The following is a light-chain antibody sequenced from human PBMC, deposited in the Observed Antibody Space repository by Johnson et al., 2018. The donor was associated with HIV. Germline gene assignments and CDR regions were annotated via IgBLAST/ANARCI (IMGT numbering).Light chain of an antibody. J-gene: IGLJ1*01. CDR3: GTWDSSLSALWV. CDR1: SSNIGNNY. CDR2: DNN. V-gene: IGLV1-51*01. Sequence: QSVLTQPPSVSAAPGQKGTISCSGSSSNIGNNYVSWYQQLPGTAPKLLIYDNNKRPSGIPDRFAGSKSGTSATLGITGLQTGDEADYYCGTWDSSLSALWVFGTGTKVTVL.